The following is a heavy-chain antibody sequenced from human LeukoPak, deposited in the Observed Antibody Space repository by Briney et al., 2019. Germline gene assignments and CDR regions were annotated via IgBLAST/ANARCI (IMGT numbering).Heavy chain of an antibody. D-gene: IGHD1-26*01. V-gene: IGHV4-59*04. CDR3: ARQSGSYGVYYYYMDV. J-gene: IGHJ6*03. CDR2: IYYSGST. Sequence: SETLSLTCTVSGGSISSYYWSWIRLPPGKGLEWIGYIYYSGSTYYNPSLKSRVTISVDTSKNQFSLKLSSVTAADTAVYYCARQSGSYGVYYYYMDVWGKGTTVTISS. CDR1: GGSISSYY.